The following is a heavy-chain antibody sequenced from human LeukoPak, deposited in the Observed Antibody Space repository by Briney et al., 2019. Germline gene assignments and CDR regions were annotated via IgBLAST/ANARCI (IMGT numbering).Heavy chain of an antibody. CDR1: GDTFSNSA. V-gene: IGHV1-69*06. Sequence: SVKVSYKTSGDTFSNSAITWVRQAPGQGLEWMGQIIPYFGTSDYAQKFQGRVTITADKSTSTVYMELRSLRSADTALYYCAIDLRYSSGWMFDYWGQGTLVTVSS. CDR2: IIPYFGTS. CDR3: AIDLRYSSGWMFDY. D-gene: IGHD6-19*01. J-gene: IGHJ4*02.